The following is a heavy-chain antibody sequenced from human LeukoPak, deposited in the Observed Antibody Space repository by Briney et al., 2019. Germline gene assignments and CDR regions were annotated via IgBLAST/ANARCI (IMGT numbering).Heavy chain of an antibody. Sequence: GGSLRLSCSVSGFTFKRAWVSWVRQAPGKGLEWLGRIKSKSDGGTTDYASPVKDRFTISRDDSKNMLFLQMNSLKTEDTGVYFCATDNGTLAAAGISPFLYWGQGTVVTVSS. CDR2: IKSKSDGGTT. J-gene: IGHJ4*02. CDR1: GFTFKRAW. CDR3: ATDNGTLAAAGISPFLY. D-gene: IGHD6-25*01. V-gene: IGHV3-15*01.